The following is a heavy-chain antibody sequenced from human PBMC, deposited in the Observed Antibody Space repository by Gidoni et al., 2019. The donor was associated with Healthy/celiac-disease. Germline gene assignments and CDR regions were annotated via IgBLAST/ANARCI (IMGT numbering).Heavy chain of an antibody. Sequence: QVQLQESGPGLVKPSETLSLTCTVSCGSISSYYWSWIRQPPGKGLEWIGYIYYSGSTNYNPSRKSRVTISVDTSKNQFSLKLSSVTAADTAVYYCARVRLYSSGWDDFDYWGQGTLVTASS. CDR1: CGSISSYY. CDR2: IYYSGST. CDR3: ARVRLYSSGWDDFDY. V-gene: IGHV4-59*01. D-gene: IGHD6-19*01. J-gene: IGHJ4*02.